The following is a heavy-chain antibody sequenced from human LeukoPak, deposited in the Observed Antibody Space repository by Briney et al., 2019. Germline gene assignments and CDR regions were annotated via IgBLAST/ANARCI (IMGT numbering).Heavy chain of an antibody. Sequence: ASVKVSCKASGYTFTSYYMHWVRQAPGQGLEWMGIINPSGGSTSYAQKFQGRVTMTRDTSTSTVYMELSSLRSEDTAVYYCAKPPEYYDFWSGYSYYFDYWGQGTLVTVSS. D-gene: IGHD3-3*01. CDR2: INPSGGST. CDR3: AKPPEYYDFWSGYSYYFDY. CDR1: GYTFTSYY. J-gene: IGHJ4*02. V-gene: IGHV1-46*01.